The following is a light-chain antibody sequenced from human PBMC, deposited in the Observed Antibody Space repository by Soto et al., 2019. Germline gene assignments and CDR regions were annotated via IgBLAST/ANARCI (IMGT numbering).Light chain of an antibody. Sequence: APSQPAPGSGSPGRCSTISCNETSSYVGGYNAVSWYQHHPGKAPKLILYDVGDRPSGVSYRFSGSKSGNTASLTISGLQSVDEAAYYCSSYTSSTTNVFRTGTKVPVL. J-gene: IGLJ1*01. CDR1: SSYVGGYNA. CDR2: DVG. V-gene: IGLV2-14*03. CDR3: SSYTSSTTNV.